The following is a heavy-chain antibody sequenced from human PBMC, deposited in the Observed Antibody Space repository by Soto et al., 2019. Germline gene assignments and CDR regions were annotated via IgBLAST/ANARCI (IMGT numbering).Heavy chain of an antibody. CDR3: ARVLHIVATIIGSHDY. J-gene: IGHJ4*02. V-gene: IGHV1-18*03. Sequence: GASVKVSCKASGYTFTSYGISWVRQAPGQGLEWMGWISAYNGNTNYAQKLQGRVNITTDTSTSTAYIELRSLRYDDMAVYFCARVLHIVATIIGSHDYWGQGTLVTVSS. CDR2: ISAYNGNT. D-gene: IGHD5-12*01. CDR1: GYTFTSYG.